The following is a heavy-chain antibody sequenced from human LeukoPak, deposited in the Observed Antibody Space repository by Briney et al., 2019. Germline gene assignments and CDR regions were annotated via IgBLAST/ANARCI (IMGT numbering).Heavy chain of an antibody. J-gene: IGHJ5*02. CDR2: IYYSGST. CDR1: GGSISSGGYY. CDR3: ARYGSGVGATNWFDP. D-gene: IGHD1-26*01. V-gene: IGHV4-31*03. Sequence: PSETLPLTCTVSGGSISSGGYYWSWIRQHPGKGLEWIGYIYYSGSTYYNPSLKSRVTISVDTSKNQFSLKLSSVTAADTAVYYCARYGSGVGATNWFDPWGQGTLVTVSS.